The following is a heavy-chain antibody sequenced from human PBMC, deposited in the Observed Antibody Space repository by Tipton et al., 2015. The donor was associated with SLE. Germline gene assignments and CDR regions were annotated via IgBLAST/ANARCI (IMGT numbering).Heavy chain of an antibody. CDR3: ARDRLTIFGLVIGPPDAFDI. V-gene: IGHV3-7*03. CDR1: GFTFSHYR. D-gene: IGHD3-3*01. J-gene: IGHJ3*02. Sequence: GSLRLSCAASGFTFSHYRLAWVRQAPGKGLEWVANIDVRGTEKYYVDSVKGRFTISRDNVQKSLFVQMDSLRADDTAVYYCARDRLTIFGLVIGPPDAFDIWGQGTVVTVSS. CDR2: IDVRGTEK.